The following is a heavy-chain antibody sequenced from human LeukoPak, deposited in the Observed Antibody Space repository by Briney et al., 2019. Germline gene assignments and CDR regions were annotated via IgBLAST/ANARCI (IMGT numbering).Heavy chain of an antibody. J-gene: IGHJ4*02. Sequence: PGGSLRLSYAASGFTFISYAMSWVRHAPGKGLEWVSAISGSGGSTYYAESVEGRLTISRDNSKNTLYLQMNSLGAEDTAVYYCAKDGRVSAAAGDHWGQGTLVTVSS. CDR1: GFTFISYA. CDR2: ISGSGGST. D-gene: IGHD6-13*01. V-gene: IGHV3-23*01. CDR3: AKDGRVSAAAGDH.